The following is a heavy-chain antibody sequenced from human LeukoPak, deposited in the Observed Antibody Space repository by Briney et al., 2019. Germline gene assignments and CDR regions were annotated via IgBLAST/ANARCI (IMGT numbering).Heavy chain of an antibody. D-gene: IGHD3-10*01. CDR1: GDSISNNYL. V-gene: IGHV4-4*02. Sequence: PSETLSLTCAVSGDSISNNYLWRWVRQFPGKGLEYIGEIYRTGRTNYNPSLKSRVTISIDKSENQFSLKLSSVTAADTAVYYCARGAAYLMVRGVITYYFDYWGQGTLVTVSS. CDR2: IYRTGRT. J-gene: IGHJ4*02. CDR3: ARGAAYLMVRGVITYYFDY.